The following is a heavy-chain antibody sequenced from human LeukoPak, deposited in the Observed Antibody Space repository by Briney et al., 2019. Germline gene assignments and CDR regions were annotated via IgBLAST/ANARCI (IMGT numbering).Heavy chain of an antibody. J-gene: IGHJ4*02. D-gene: IGHD6-19*01. CDR2: TYYRSKWFI. CDR3: TRSDCSSGRCPGFDN. Sequence: SQTLSLTCAISGDSVSYNVAAWNWIRQSPSRGLEWLGRTYYRSKWFINYAPFVKSRIIINPDTPKNQVSLQLNSVTPEDTAVYYCTRSDCSSGRCPGFDNWGQGTLVTVSS. CDR1: GDSVSYNVAA. V-gene: IGHV6-1*01.